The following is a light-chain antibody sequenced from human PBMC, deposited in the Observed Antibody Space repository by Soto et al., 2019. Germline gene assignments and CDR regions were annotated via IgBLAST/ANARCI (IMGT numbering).Light chain of an antibody. Sequence: QTVVTQEPSLTVSPGGTVTLTFGSNTGAVTSVHYPYWFQQKPGQAPRTLIYDTSNKHYRTPARFSGSLLGGKAALTLSGAQPEDEAEYYCLLSFGDARGVVFGGWTKVTVL. CDR3: LLSFGDARGVV. CDR1: TGAVTSVHY. CDR2: DTS. V-gene: IGLV7-46*01. J-gene: IGLJ2*01.